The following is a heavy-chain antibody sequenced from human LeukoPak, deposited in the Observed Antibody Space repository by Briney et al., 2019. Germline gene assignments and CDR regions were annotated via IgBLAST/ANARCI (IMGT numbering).Heavy chain of an antibody. V-gene: IGHV4-59*01. CDR1: GGSIRDYF. J-gene: IGHJ4*02. Sequence: SEPLSLTCAVSGGSIRDYFWSWIRQPPGRGLEWIGYIYYSGFTNYNASLKSRVTILVDTSKNQLSLKLSSVTAADTAVYYCARFGYYYDSSGYYYEGSFDYWGQGTLVPVSS. CDR3: ARFGYYYDSSGYYYEGSFDY. D-gene: IGHD3-22*01. CDR2: IYYSGFT.